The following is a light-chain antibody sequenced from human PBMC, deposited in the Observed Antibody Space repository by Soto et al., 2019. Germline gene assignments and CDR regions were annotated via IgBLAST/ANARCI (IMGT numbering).Light chain of an antibody. V-gene: IGLV1-44*01. CDR1: SSNIGSKT. CDR2: NNH. J-gene: IGLJ1*01. CDR3: EAWDDSLNACV. Sequence: QSVLTQAPSASGTPGQRVTISRSGSSSNIGSKTVNWYQQLPGMAPKLLIFNNHQRPSGVPDRFSGSKSGTSASLAISGLQSEDEADYYCEAWDDSLNACVFGTGTKLTVL.